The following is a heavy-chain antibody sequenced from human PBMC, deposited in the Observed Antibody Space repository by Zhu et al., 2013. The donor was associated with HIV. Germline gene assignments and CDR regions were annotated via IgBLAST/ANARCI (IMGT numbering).Heavy chain of an antibody. D-gene: IGHD6-25*01. CDR1: GYSFSSSW. CDR3: AKGTNSARGSMDV. CDR2: IYPGDSDT. Sequence: EVQLVQSGAEVKKPGESLKISCKGSGYSFSSSWVGWVRQMPGKGLEWMGIIYPGDSDTRYSPSFQGQVTISADKSISTAWLQWSSLKASDSAIYYCAKGTNSARGSMDVWGKGTTVTVSS. J-gene: IGHJ6*03. V-gene: IGHV5-51*01.